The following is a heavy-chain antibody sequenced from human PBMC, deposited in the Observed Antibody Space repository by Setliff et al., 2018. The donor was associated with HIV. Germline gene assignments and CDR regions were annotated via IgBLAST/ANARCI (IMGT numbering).Heavy chain of an antibody. CDR2: ISTYSDET. J-gene: IGHJ3*02. V-gene: IGHV1-18*01. D-gene: IGHD6-25*01. CDR1: GGTFSSYA. CDR3: VTQRGSGSDPFDI. Sequence: ASVKVSCKASGGTFSSYAISWVRQAPGQGLEWMGWISTYSDETSYSQNLQGRVTMTTDTSTSIAYMELRSLRSDDTAVYYCVTQRGSGSDPFDIWGPGTMVTVSS.